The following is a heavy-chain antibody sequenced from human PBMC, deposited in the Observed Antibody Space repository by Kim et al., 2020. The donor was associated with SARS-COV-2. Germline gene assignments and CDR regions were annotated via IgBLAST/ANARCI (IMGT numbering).Heavy chain of an antibody. V-gene: IGHV5-51*01. J-gene: IGHJ4*02. D-gene: IGHD3-16*02. CDR2: IYPGDSET. Sequence: GESLKISCKASGYTFTNYWIGLVLQMPGKGLEFMGIIYPGDSETRYSPSFQGQVTISVDKSIGTAYLPWSSLTASDTAMYYCARLAVDRATIVPFDSWGQ. CDR3: ARLAVDRATIVPFDS. CDR1: GYTFTNYW.